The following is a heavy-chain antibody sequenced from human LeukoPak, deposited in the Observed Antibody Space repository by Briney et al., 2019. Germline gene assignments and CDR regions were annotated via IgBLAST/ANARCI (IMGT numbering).Heavy chain of an antibody. CDR3: ARDGGSGYCSSSNCYEGFDY. D-gene: IGHD2-2*01. Sequence: GSLRLSCAASGFSVSSNYMSWVRQAPGKGLEWVSTIYSGESAYYADSVKGRFTISRDNSKNALVLQMNSLTAADTAVYYCARDGGSGYCSSSNCYEGFDYWGQGTLVTVSS. CDR2: IYSGESA. V-gene: IGHV3-66*01. J-gene: IGHJ4*02. CDR1: GFSVSSNY.